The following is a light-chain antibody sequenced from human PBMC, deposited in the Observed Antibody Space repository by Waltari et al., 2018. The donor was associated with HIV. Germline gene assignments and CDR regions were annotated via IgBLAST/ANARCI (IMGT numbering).Light chain of an antibody. CDR1: QSVSSH. V-gene: IGKV3-11*01. Sequence: EIVLTQSPATLSLSPGERATLSCRASQSVSSHLAWYQQKPGQAPRLLIYDASSRATGIPARFSGSGSGTDFTLTISSLEPEDFAVYYCQQRTTWPLTFGQGTKVEIK. J-gene: IGKJ1*01. CDR2: DAS. CDR3: QQRTTWPLT.